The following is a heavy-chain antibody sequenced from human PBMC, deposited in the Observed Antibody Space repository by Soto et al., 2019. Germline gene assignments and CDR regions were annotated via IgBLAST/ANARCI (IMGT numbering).Heavy chain of an antibody. D-gene: IGHD6-19*01. Sequence: QVQLVEFGGGVVQPGRSLRLSCAASGFTFSSYAMHWVRHAPGKGLEWVAVISYDGSNKYYADSVKGRFTISRDNSKNTLYLQMNSLRAEDTAVYYCARESSCWTDSDYWGQGTLVTVSS. CDR3: ARESSCWTDSDY. V-gene: IGHV3-30-3*01. CDR2: ISYDGSNK. J-gene: IGHJ4*02. CDR1: GFTFSSYA.